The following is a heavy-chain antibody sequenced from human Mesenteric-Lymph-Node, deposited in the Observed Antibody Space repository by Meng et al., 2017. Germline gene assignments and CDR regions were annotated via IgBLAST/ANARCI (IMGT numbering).Heavy chain of an antibody. CDR3: ARRVFYGSANFDY. D-gene: IGHD3-10*01. CDR1: GGSIRSSSYY. Sequence: QLQLQESGPGLVKPSETLHITCTVSGGSIRSSSYYWGWIRQPPGKGLEYIGSIFYSGNTYYNPSLKSRVTISIDTSENQFSLKLSSVTAADTAVYYCARRVFYGSANFDYWGQGTLVTVSS. CDR2: IFYSGNT. J-gene: IGHJ4*02. V-gene: IGHV4-39*01.